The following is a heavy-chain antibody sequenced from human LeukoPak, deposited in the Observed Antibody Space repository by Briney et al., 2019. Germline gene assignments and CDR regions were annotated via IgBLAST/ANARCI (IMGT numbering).Heavy chain of an antibody. CDR3: ARDRVHWFDP. CDR1: GGSISSGGYY. J-gene: IGHJ5*02. V-gene: IGHV4-30-2*01. Sequence: SETLSLTCTVSGGSISSGGYYWSWIRQPPGKGLEWIGYIYHSGSTYYNPSLKSRVTISVDRSKNQFSLKLSSVTAADTAVYYCARDRVHWFDPWGQGTLVTVSS. CDR2: IYHSGST.